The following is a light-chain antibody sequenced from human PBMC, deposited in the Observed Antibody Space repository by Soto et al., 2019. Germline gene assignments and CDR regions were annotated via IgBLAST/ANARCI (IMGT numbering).Light chain of an antibody. CDR2: DAS. J-gene: IGKJ1*01. V-gene: IGKV3-20*01. CDR1: QSIYTK. CDR3: QQYGSSGT. Sequence: EIVLAQSPGTLSLSPGEGATLSFWASQSIYTKLAWYQKKSGQAPRLLIYDASTRAYGIPDRFSGSGSGTDFTLTISRLEPEDFAVYYCQQYGSSGTFGQGTKVDIK.